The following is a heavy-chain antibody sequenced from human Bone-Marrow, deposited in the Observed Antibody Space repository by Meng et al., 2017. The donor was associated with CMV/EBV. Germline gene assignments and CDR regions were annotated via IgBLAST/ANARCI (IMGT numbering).Heavy chain of an antibody. J-gene: IGHJ4*02. CDR2: ISTSSDII. V-gene: IGHV3-48*02. D-gene: IGHD1-26*01. CDR1: AFTFTRHS. Sequence: GESLKISCAASAFTFTRHSMNWVRQAPGKGLEWLSYISTSSDIIYYADSVRGRFTISRDNAKNSVYLQMSSLRDEDTAVYYCARVLASGSSIDFWGQGALVTVSS. CDR3: ARVLASGSSIDF.